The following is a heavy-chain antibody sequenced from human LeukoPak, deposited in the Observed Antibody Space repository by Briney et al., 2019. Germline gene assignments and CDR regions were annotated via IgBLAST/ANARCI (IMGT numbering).Heavy chain of an antibody. J-gene: IGHJ4*02. CDR2: ISGSGCST. CDR1: GFTFSIYA. CDR3: ARVVDHDYGDYYLDY. D-gene: IGHD4-17*01. V-gene: IGHV3-23*01. Sequence: GVSLRLSCAASGFTFSIYAMSWVRQAPGKGLEWVSAISGSGCSTYYADSVKGRFTISRDNSKNTLYLQMNSLRAEDTAVYYCARVVDHDYGDYYLDYWGQGTLVTVSS.